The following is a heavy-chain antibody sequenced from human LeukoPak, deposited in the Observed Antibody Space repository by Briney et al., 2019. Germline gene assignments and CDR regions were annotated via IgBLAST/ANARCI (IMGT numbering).Heavy chain of an antibody. CDR1: GFTFSSYS. J-gene: IGHJ4*02. Sequence: PGGSLRLSCAASGFTFSSYSMNWVRQAPGKGLEWVSSISSSSSYIYYADSVKGRLTISRDNAKNSLYLQMNSLRAEDTAVYYCARGGRGQAYSNYVDYWGQGTMVTVSS. CDR3: ARGGRGQAYSNYVDY. CDR2: ISSSSSYI. V-gene: IGHV3-21*01. D-gene: IGHD4-11*01.